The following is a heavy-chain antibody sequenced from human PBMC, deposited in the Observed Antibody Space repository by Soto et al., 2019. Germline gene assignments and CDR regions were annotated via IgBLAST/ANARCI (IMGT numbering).Heavy chain of an antibody. D-gene: IGHD2-15*01. V-gene: IGHV3-23*01. CDR2: ISGSGGST. J-gene: IGHJ3*02. CDR3: AKGPHIVVVVAAIGAGAFDI. CDR1: GFTFSSYA. Sequence: GGSLRLSCAASGFTFSSYAMSWVRQAPGKGLEWVSAISGSGGSTYYADSVKGRFTISRDNSKNTLYLQMNSLRAEDTAVYYCAKGPHIVVVVAAIGAGAFDIWGQGTMVTVSS.